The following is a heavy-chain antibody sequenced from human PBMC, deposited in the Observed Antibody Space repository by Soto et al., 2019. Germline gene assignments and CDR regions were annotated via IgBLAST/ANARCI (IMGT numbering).Heavy chain of an antibody. CDR2: ISAYNGNT. D-gene: IGHD6-6*01. Sequence: QVQLVQSGAEVKRPGASVKVSCKTSDYTFTNYGISWVRQAPGQGLEWMAWISAYNGNTNYAQYLQGRVTVTTDTSTSTAYMELRSLRSDDTAVYYCARTYSKYFSSSEADYWGQGTLVTVSS. J-gene: IGHJ4*02. CDR1: DYTFTNYG. V-gene: IGHV1-18*01. CDR3: ARTYSKYFSSSEADY.